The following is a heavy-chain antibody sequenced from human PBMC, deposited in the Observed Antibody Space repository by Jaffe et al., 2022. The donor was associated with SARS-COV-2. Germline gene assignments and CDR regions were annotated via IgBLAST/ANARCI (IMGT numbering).Heavy chain of an antibody. V-gene: IGHV3-30*04. D-gene: IGHD6-13*01. CDR2: ISYDGSNK. Sequence: QVQLVESGGGVVQPGRSLRLSCAASGFTFSSYAMHWVRQAPGKGLEWVAVISYDGSNKYYADSVKGRFTISRDNSKNTLYLQMNSLRAEDTAVYYCARGRGSSWLRAYYYYYMDVWGKGTTVTVSS. CDR3: ARGRGSSWLRAYYYYYMDV. CDR1: GFTFSSYA. J-gene: IGHJ6*03.